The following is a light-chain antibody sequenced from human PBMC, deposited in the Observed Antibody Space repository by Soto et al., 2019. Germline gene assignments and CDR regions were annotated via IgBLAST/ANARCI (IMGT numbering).Light chain of an antibody. CDR2: LNSDGIH. V-gene: IGLV4-69*01. CDR1: SGHRSYT. J-gene: IGLJ2*01. CDR3: QTWGTGFRV. Sequence: QSVLTQSPSASASLGASVKLTCTLSSGHRSYTIAWHQQQPETGPRYVMKLNSDGIHSKGDGIPDRFSGSSSGAERYLTNSSLQSEDEADYYCQTWGTGFRVFGGGTTLTVL.